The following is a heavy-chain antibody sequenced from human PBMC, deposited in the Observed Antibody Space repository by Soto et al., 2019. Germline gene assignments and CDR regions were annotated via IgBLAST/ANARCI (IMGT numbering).Heavy chain of an antibody. CDR2: ISDGGAT. V-gene: IGHV3-23*01. Sequence: EEQLLESGGGVVQPGGSLRLSCAASGLTLSRYILNWVRQAPGKGLEWVSGISDGGATYYADAVRGRFTIFTDNSKNTLYLLMSRLSADDTAVYYCTRYVLADVWGQGTTVTVSS. CDR1: GLTLSRYI. CDR3: TRYVLADV. D-gene: IGHD2-15*01. J-gene: IGHJ6*02.